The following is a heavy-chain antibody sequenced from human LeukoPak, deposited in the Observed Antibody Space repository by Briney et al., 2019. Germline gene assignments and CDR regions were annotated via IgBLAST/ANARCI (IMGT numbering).Heavy chain of an antibody. CDR3: AREAQTKVQLKRQVYYYYYMDV. CDR2: IYYSGST. Sequence: PSETLSLTCTVSGGSISSSSYYWGWIRQPPGKGLEWIGSIYYSGSTNYNPSLKSRVTISVDTSKNQFSLKLSSVTAADTAVYYCAREAQTKVQLKRQVYYYYYMDVWDKGTTVTVSS. CDR1: GGSISSSSYY. V-gene: IGHV4-39*07. D-gene: IGHD1-1*01. J-gene: IGHJ6*03.